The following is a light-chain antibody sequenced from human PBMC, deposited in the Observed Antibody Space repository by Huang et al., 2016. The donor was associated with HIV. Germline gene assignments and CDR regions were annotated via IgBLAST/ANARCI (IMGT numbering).Light chain of an antibody. J-gene: IGKJ2*01. CDR2: LGS. CDR1: QSLLHVNGYNY. Sequence: DIVMTQSPLSLSVTPGEPASISCRSSQSLLHVNGYNYFDWYLQRPGQSPQLLIFLGSSRASGVPDRFSGSGSGTDFTLKISRVEAEDVGVYYCMQALHTPPTFGQGTKLEIK. CDR3: MQALHTPPT. V-gene: IGKV2-28*01.